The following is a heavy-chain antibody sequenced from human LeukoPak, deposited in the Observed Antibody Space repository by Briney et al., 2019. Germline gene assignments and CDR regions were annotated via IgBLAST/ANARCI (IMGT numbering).Heavy chain of an antibody. J-gene: IGHJ4*02. CDR2: INHSGST. D-gene: IGHD2-21*01. CDR1: GYSISSGYY. V-gene: IGHV4-38-2*02. Sequence: SETLSLTCTVSGYSISSGYYWSWMRQPPGKGLEWIGEINHSGSTNYNPSLKSRVTISVDTSKNQFSLKLSSVTAADTAVYYCSRGLAAGVILHTNPRRYYDFWGKGTQVIVS. CDR3: SRGLAAGVILHTNPRRYYDF.